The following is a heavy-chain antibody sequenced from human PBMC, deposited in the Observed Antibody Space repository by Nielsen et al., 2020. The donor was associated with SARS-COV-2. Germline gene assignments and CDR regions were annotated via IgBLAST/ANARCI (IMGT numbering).Heavy chain of an antibody. J-gene: IGHJ4*02. CDR2: IYSDGST. CDR3: AREFALRDTAYFDY. D-gene: IGHD5-18*01. CDR1: GFSVSSHD. V-gene: IGHV3-53*01. Sequence: GESLKISCAASGFSVSSHDMNWVRQAPGKGLQWVSLIYSDGSTKYADSVKGRFTISRDNSRNTVYLQINNLIREDTAVYYCAREFALRDTAYFDYLGQRNLVTLS.